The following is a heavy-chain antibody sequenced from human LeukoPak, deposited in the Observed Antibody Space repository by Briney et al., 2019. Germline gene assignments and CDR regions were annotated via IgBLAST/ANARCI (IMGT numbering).Heavy chain of an antibody. J-gene: IGHJ4*02. Sequence: PGGSLRLSCGASGFTFSTYAMAWVRQAPGKGLEWVSSLNDVGGDAYYADSVEGRITISRDNRKNILFLQMSSLRAEDTAAYYCANRPSESCANGGCYFDSWGQGTLVTVSP. CDR1: GFTFSTYA. CDR3: ANRPSESCANGGCYFDS. V-gene: IGHV3-23*01. D-gene: IGHD2-8*01. CDR2: LNDVGGDA.